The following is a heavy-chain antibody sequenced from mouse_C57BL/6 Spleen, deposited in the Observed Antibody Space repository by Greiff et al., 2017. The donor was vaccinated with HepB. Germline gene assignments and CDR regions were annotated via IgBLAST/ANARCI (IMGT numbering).Heavy chain of an antibody. J-gene: IGHJ2*01. V-gene: IGHV1-59*01. CDR3: AIYDYDFDY. Sequence: QVQLQQPGAELVRPGTSVKLSCKASGYTFTSYWMHWVKQRPGQGLEWIGVIDPSDSYTNYNQKFKGKATLTVDTSSSTAYMQLSSLTSEDSAVYYCAIYDYDFDYWGQGTTLTVSS. CDR1: GYTFTSYW. CDR2: IDPSDSYT. D-gene: IGHD2-4*01.